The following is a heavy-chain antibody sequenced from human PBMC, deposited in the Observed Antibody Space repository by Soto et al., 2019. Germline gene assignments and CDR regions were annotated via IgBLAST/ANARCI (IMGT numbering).Heavy chain of an antibody. CDR1: GGSISSGGYY. D-gene: IGHD3-22*01. J-gene: IGHJ4*02. Sequence: PSETLSLTCTVSGGSISSGGYYWSWIRQHPGKGLEWIGYIYYSGSTYYNPSLKSRVTISVDTSKNQFSLKLSSVTAADTAVYYCARFVTPYYYDSSGSFALDYWGQGTLVTVSS. CDR2: IYYSGST. CDR3: ARFVTPYYYDSSGSFALDY. V-gene: IGHV4-31*03.